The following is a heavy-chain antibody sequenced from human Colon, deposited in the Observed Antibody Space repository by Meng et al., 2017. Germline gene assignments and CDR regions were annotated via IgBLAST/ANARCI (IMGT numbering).Heavy chain of an antibody. CDR1: GGPPNTDF. J-gene: IGHJ5*02. CDR3: ARELFVAGAFGWFDP. V-gene: IGHV4-59*01. CDR2: FSYRATT. Sequence: LLVPSETLFPICSCSGGPPNTDFWTDLRLPPVKGLEWMGWFSYRATTHYNPSLKSRVTISADKSKSQFSLKLNSVTAADTAVYYFARELFVAGAFGWFDPWGQGTLVTVSS. D-gene: IGHD3-16*01.